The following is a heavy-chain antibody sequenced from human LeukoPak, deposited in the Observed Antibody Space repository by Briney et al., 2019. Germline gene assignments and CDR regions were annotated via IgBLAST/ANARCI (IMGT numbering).Heavy chain of an antibody. CDR1: GGSISSSSYY. Sequence: SETLSLTCTVSGGSISSSSYYWGWIRQPPGKGLEWIGSIYYSGSTYYNPSLKSRVTISVDTSKNQFSLKLSSVTAADTAVYYCARLGGQVPWFDPWGHGTLVTVSS. J-gene: IGHJ5*02. V-gene: IGHV4-39*01. CDR2: IYYSGST. CDR3: ARLGGQVPWFDP. D-gene: IGHD3-16*01.